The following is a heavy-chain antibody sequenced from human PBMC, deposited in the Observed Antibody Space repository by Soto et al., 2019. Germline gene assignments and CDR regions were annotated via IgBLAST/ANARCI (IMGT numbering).Heavy chain of an antibody. CDR2: ISSSSSYT. CDR1: GFTFSDYY. V-gene: IGHV3-11*06. CDR3: ARASPTTVTYFDY. Sequence: GGSLRLSCAASGFTFSDYYMSWIRQAPGKGLEWVSYISSSSSYTNYADSVKGRFTISRDNAKNSLYLQMNSLRAEDTAVYYCARASPTTVTYFDYWGHGTLVTVSS. J-gene: IGHJ4*01. D-gene: IGHD4-17*01.